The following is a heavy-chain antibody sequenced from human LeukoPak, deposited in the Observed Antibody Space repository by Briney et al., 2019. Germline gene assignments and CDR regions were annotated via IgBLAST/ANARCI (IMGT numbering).Heavy chain of an antibody. Sequence: GGSLRLSCAASGFAFSNYGMLWVRQAPGKGLEWVAVVSYDGSDKHYADSVKGRFTISRDNSKNTLYLQVNSLRGDDTAVYYCANRFCTSSGCGVAYWGQGTLVTVSS. CDR1: GFAFSNYG. CDR2: VSYDGSDK. D-gene: IGHD2-2*01. J-gene: IGHJ4*02. CDR3: ANRFCTSSGCGVAY. V-gene: IGHV3-30*18.